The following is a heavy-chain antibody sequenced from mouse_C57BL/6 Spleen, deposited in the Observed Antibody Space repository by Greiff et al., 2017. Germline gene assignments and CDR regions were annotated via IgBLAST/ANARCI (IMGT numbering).Heavy chain of an antibody. CDR2: IDPADSYI. CDR1: GYTFTSYW. Sequence: QVQLQQPGAELVMPGASVKLSCKASGYTFTSYWMHWVKQRPGQGLEWIGEIDPADSYIKYNQKFKGKATLTVDKSSSTAYMQLRSLTSEDSAVYYCESGIYDYGRGCFAYWGQGTLLTVSA. V-gene: IGHV1-69*01. D-gene: IGHD1-1*01. J-gene: IGHJ3*01. CDR3: ESGIYDYGRGCFAY.